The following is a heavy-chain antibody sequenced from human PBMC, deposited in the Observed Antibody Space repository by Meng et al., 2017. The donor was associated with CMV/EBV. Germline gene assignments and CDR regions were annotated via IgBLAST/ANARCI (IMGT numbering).Heavy chain of an antibody. D-gene: IGHD6-19*01. CDR2: IRYDGSNK. Sequence: GGSLKISCAASGFTFSSYGMHWVRQAPGKGLEWVAFIRYDGSNKYYADSVKGRFTISRDNSKNTLYLQMNSLRAEDTAVYYCAKDQVDSSGWLTTFDYWGQGTLVTVSS. V-gene: IGHV3-30*02. CDR3: AKDQVDSSGWLTTFDY. CDR1: GFTFSSYG. J-gene: IGHJ4*02.